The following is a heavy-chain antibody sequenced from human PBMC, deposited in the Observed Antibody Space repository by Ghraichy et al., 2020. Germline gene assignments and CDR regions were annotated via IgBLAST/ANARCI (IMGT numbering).Heavy chain of an antibody. CDR2: IYWDEDK. D-gene: IGHD3-10*01. V-gene: IGHV2-5*02. CDR3: AHRPNYGLFVY. CDR1: GFSLSTNGEG. Sequence: SGPTLVKPTQTLTLTCTFSGFSLSTNGEGVGWIRQPPGKALEWLALIYWDEDKRYSPSLKSRLTITKDTSKNQVVLTMTNMDPVDTATYFCAHRPNYGLFVYWGQGTLVTVSS. J-gene: IGHJ4*02.